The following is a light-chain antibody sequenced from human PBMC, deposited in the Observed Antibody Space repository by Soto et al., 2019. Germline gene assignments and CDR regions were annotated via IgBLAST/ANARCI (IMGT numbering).Light chain of an antibody. CDR2: AAS. J-gene: IGKJ4*01. CDR1: QSISSY. Sequence: DIQMTQSPSSLSASVGDRVTITCRASQSISSYLNWYQQKPGKAPKFLIYAASSLQSGVPSRFSGSGSGTDFTLTISSLQPEDFATYYCQQSYSTLTFGGGTKVDIK. CDR3: QQSYSTLT. V-gene: IGKV1-39*01.